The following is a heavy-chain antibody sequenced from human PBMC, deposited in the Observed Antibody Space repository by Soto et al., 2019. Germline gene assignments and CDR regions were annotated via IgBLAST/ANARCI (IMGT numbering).Heavy chain of an antibody. CDR3: ARGISPWVRVLRGNWSTP. D-gene: IGHD3-16*01. Sequence: PLETLSLTCAVYGGSFSGYYWSWIRQPPGKGLEWIGEINHSGSTNYNPSLKSRVTISVDTSKNQFSLKLSSVTAADTAVYYCARGISPWVRVLRGNWSTPWGQGPWSPSPQ. CDR2: INHSGST. V-gene: IGHV4-34*01. J-gene: IGHJ5*02. CDR1: GGSFSGYY.